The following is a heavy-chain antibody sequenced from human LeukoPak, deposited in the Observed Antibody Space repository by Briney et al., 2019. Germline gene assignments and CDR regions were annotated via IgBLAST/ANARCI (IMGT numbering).Heavy chain of an antibody. D-gene: IGHD3-9*01. CDR3: TTFPGTAMKNYGILTGYYLGYFDY. Sequence: GGSLRLSCAASGFTFSNAWMSWVRQAPGKGLEWVGRIKSKTDGGTTDYAAPVKGRFTISRDDSKNTLYLQMNSLKTEDTAVYYCTTFPGTAMKNYGILTGYYLGYFDYWGQGTLVTVSS. CDR1: GFTFSNAW. V-gene: IGHV3-15*01. CDR2: IKSKTDGGTT. J-gene: IGHJ4*02.